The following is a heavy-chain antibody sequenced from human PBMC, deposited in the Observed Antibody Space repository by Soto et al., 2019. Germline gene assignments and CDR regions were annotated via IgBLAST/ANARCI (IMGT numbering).Heavy chain of an antibody. CDR3: AIGMIRGAVSYGVEV. J-gene: IGHJ6*02. CDR1: GFSFSSYD. CDR2: MSFDGSYK. Sequence: QEQLVESGGGAVQPGRSLRLSCTASGFSFSSYDMHWVRQAPGEGLEWVSAMSFDGSYKHYADSVKGRFTISRDNSENTLYLQMNGLTPEDTAVYFCAIGMIRGAVSYGVEVWGQGTTVTVS. V-gene: IGHV3-30*03. D-gene: IGHD3-10*01.